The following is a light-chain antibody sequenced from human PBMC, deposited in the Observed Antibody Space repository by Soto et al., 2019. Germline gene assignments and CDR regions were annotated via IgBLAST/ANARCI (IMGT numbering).Light chain of an antibody. J-gene: IGKJ3*01. V-gene: IGKV1-39*01. Sequence: DIQMTQSPSSLSASVGHRVTITCRASQSISTYLNWYQQKPGKAPKLLIYAASNLQSGVPSRFRCSGSGTEFTLTITSLQPEDSATYYCQQSASTGFFGPGTKVDIK. CDR1: QSISTY. CDR2: AAS. CDR3: QQSASTGF.